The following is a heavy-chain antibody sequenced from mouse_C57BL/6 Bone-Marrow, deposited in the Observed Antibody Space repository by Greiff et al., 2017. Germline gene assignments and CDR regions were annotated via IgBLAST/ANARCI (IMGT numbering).Heavy chain of an antibody. CDR1: GFTFSDFY. CDR2: SRDKANDYTT. D-gene: IGHD1-1*01. CDR3: ARDANYYGSEGYFDV. V-gene: IGHV7-1*01. J-gene: IGHJ1*03. Sequence: EVQGVESGGGLVQSGRSLRLSCATSGFTFSDFYMEWVRQAPGKGLEWSAASRDKANDYTTEYSASVKGRFVVSRDTSQSILYLQMNALRAEDTAIDYCARDANYYGSEGYFDVWGKGTTVTGSS.